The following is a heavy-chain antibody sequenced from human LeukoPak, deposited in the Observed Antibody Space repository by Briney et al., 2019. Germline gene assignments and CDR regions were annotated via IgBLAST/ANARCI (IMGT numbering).Heavy chain of an antibody. D-gene: IGHD1-26*01. J-gene: IGHJ4*02. Sequence: GGSLRLSCAASGFTFSSYGMHWVRQAPGKGLEWVAVIWYDGSNKYYADSVKGRFTISRDSSKNTLYLQINSLRADDTAVYYCARDLGGSYYGIFDYWSQGTLVTVSS. CDR1: GFTFSSYG. CDR2: IWYDGSNK. V-gene: IGHV3-33*01. CDR3: ARDLGGSYYGIFDY.